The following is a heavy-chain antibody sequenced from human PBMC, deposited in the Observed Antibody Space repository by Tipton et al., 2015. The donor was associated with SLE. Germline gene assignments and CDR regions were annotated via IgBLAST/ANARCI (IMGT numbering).Heavy chain of an antibody. CDR1: RGSISSSSYF. V-gene: IGHV4-39*01. D-gene: IGHD3-16*01. J-gene: IGHJ6*03. CDR2: VFYSGST. CDR3: ARGVSGYFHYCYMDV. Sequence: TLSLTCTVSRGSISSSSYFWAWIRQPPGKGLEWIGSVFYSGSTFYNPSLKSRLSISIDTSKSQFSLKLSSVTAADTAVYYCARGVSGYFHYCYMDVWGKGTTVTISS.